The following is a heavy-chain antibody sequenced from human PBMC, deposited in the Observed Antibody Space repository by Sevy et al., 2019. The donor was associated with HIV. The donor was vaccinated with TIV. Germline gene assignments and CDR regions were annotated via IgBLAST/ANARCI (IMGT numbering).Heavy chain of an antibody. CDR3: ARAPDGFKIKSPDY. CDR1: GFTFNDYA. J-gene: IGHJ4*02. V-gene: IGHV3-30-3*01. CDR2: ISYDGSEK. Sequence: GGSLRLSCEASGFTFNDYAMNWVRQAPGKGLEWVAVISYDGSEKYYADSVRGRFTLSRDKSTNTVQLQMNSLRPEDTAVYYCARAPDGFKIKSPDYWGQGTLVTVSS. D-gene: IGHD2-2*03.